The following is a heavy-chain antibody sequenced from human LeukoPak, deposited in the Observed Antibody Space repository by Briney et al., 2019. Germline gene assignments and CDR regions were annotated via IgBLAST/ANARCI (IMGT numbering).Heavy chain of an antibody. V-gene: IGHV3-48*01. CDR1: GFTFSSYS. J-gene: IGHJ3*02. CDR3: VSPYYDFWSGYLDAFDI. Sequence: PGGSLRLSCAASGFTFSSYSMSWVRQAPGKGLEWVSYINSGSATIYYAGSVKGRFTISRDNAKNSLYLQMNSLRAEDTAVYYCVSPYYDFWSGYLDAFDIWGQGTMVTVSS. D-gene: IGHD3-3*01. CDR2: INSGSATI.